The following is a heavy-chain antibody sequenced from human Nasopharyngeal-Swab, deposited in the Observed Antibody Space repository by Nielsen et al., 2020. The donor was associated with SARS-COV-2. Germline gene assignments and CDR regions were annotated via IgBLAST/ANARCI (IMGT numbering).Heavy chain of an antibody. CDR2: IYSGGST. Sequence: GGSLRLSCAASGFTVSSNYMSWVRQAPGKGLEWVSVIYSGGSTYYAGSVKGRFTISRDNSKNTLYLQMNSLRAEDTAVYYCASSGEQQLVPDYWGQGTLVTVSS. J-gene: IGHJ4*02. CDR1: GFTVSSNY. D-gene: IGHD6-13*01. V-gene: IGHV3-66*01. CDR3: ASSGEQQLVPDY.